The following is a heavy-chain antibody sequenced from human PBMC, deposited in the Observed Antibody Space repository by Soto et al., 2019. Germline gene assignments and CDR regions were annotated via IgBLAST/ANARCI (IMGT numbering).Heavy chain of an antibody. CDR1: GYTFTGYY. Sequence: ASVEVSCKASGYTFTGYYMHWVRQAPGQGLEWMGWINPNSGGTNYAQKFQGRVTMTRDTSISTAYMELSSLRSEDTPVYYCARALHVWGSYRLAYLCQGTLVAVST. CDR3: ARALHVWGSYRLAY. D-gene: IGHD3-16*02. CDR2: INPNSGGT. V-gene: IGHV1-2*02. J-gene: IGHJ4*02.